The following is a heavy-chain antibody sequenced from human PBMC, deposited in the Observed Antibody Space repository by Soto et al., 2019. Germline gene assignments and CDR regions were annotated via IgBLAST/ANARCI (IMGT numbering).Heavy chain of an antibody. CDR2: INTNTGNP. CDR1: GYTFTSYA. J-gene: IGHJ6*02. Sequence: ASVKVSCKASGYTFTSYAMNWVRQAPGQGLEWMGWINTNTGNPTYAQGFTGRFVFSLDTSVSTAYLQIFSLKAEDTALYYCARENLGYCSGGSCYLDYYYYGMDVWGQGTTVTVSS. V-gene: IGHV7-4-1*01. CDR3: ARENLGYCSGGSCYLDYYYYGMDV. D-gene: IGHD2-15*01.